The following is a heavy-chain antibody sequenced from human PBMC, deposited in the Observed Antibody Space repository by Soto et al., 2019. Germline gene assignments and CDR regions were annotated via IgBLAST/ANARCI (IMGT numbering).Heavy chain of an antibody. J-gene: IGHJ6*02. D-gene: IGHD2-8*01. CDR2: IYYSGST. Sequence: KTSETLSLTCTVSGGSISSYYWSWIRQPPGKGLEWIGYIYYSGSTNYNPSLKSRVTISVDTSKNQFSLKLSSVTAADTAVYYCAGSYCTNGVCYNWGDKQWYYGMDVWGQGTTVTVSS. CDR1: GGSISSYY. CDR3: AGSYCTNGVCYNWGDKQWYYGMDV. V-gene: IGHV4-59*01.